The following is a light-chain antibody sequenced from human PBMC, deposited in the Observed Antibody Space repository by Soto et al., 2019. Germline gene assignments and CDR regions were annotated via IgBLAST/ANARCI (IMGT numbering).Light chain of an antibody. CDR1: ETVRSN. CDR2: AAS. J-gene: IGKJ1*01. CDR3: QQYNNWWT. V-gene: IGKV3D-15*01. Sequence: VMTQSPDTLSVSPGERSTLSCRASETVRSNLAWYQQKPGQAPRLLIYAASTRATGIPARFIGNGSGTEFTLTISSLQSEDFAVYYCQQYNNWWTFGQGTKVDIK.